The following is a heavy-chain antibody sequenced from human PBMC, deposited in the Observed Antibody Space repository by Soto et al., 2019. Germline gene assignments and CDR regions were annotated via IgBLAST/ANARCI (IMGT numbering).Heavy chain of an antibody. V-gene: IGHV3-23*01. CDR2: ISGSGFST. CDR3: AKSVQRIAAAGQPTFDY. CDR1: EFTFSSYA. D-gene: IGHD6-13*01. Sequence: GGSLRLSCAASEFTFSSYAMSWVRQAPGKGLEWVSTISGSGFSTSYADSVKGRFTISRDNSKNTLSLQMTSLRADDTAVYYCAKSVQRIAAAGQPTFDYWGQGTLVTVSS. J-gene: IGHJ4*02.